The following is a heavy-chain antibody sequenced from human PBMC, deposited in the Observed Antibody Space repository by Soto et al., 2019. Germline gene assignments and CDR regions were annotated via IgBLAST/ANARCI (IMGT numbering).Heavy chain of an antibody. CDR1: GFTVSTNY. CDR3: ASGQQVILRYYYGLDV. D-gene: IGHD6-13*01. J-gene: IGHJ6*02. Sequence: EVQLVETGGGLIQPGGSLRLSCAVSGFTVSTNYMSWVRQAPGKGLEWVSVIYYDDGSTYYADSVKGRFSISRDSSRNTLYLQMNGLSAEDTAVYYCASGQQVILRYYYGLDVWGQGTMVTVSS. CDR2: IYYDDGST. V-gene: IGHV3-53*02.